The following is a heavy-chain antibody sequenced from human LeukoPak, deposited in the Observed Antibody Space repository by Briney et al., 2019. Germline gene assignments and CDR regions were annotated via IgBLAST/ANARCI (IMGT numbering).Heavy chain of an antibody. J-gene: IGHJ1*01. Sequence: PGGSLRLSCAASGFTFSSYAMSWVRQAPGKGLEWVSAISGSGGSTYYADSVKGRFTISRDNSKNTLYLQVNNPRAEDTAVYYCATFEGGYFQHWGQGTLVTVSS. CDR3: ATFEGGYFQH. V-gene: IGHV3-23*01. CDR2: ISGSGGST. D-gene: IGHD3-16*01. CDR1: GFTFSSYA.